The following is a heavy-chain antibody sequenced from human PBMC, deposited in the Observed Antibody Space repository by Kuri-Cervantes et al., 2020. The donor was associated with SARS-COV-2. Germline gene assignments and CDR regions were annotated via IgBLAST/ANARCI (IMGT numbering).Heavy chain of an antibody. D-gene: IGHD6-13*01. CDR3: ARIKAAAPYYYYGMDV. CDR2: IYPGDSDT. J-gene: IGHJ6*02. CDR1: GYSFTSYW. Sequence: GGSLRLSCKGSGYSFTSYWIGWVRQMPGKGLEWMGIIYPGDSDTRYSPSFQGQVTISADKSISTAYLQWSSLKASDTAMYYCARIKAAAPYYYYGMDVWGQGTTVTVSS. V-gene: IGHV5-51*01.